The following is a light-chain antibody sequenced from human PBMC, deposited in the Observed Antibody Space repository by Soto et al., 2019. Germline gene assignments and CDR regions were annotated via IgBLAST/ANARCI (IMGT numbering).Light chain of an antibody. V-gene: IGKV1-9*01. CDR1: QGISSY. CDR3: LQLNSYPRT. Sequence: DIPLTQSPSFLSASVGDRVTITCRASQGISSYLVWYQQKPGKAPKLLIYAASTLQSGVPPRFSGSGSGTEFTLTISSLQPEDFATYYCLQLNSYPRTFGQGTKVEIK. J-gene: IGKJ1*01. CDR2: AAS.